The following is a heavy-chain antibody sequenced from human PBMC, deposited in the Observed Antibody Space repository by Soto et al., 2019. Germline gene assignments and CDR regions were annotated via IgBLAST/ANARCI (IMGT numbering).Heavy chain of an antibody. V-gene: IGHV1-18*01. CDR1: GYTFTSYS. CDR2: INAFNGNT. J-gene: IGHJ6*02. Sequence: QVQLVQSGAEVKTPGASVKVSCKASGYTFTSYSISWMRQAPGQGLEWMGWINAFNGNTNYAPKFQGRVTMTTDTSTSIVYMAVRSLRSDDTAVDYCARDWDNSGWGGGRGMDVWGQGTTVIVSS. CDR3: ARDWDNSGWGGGRGMDV. D-gene: IGHD6-19*01.